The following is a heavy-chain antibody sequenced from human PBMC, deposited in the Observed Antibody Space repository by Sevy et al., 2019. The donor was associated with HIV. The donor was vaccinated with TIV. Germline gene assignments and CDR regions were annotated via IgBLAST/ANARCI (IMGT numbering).Heavy chain of an antibody. V-gene: IGHV3-30*03. Sequence: GGSLRLSCAASGFTFSSYGMHWVRQAPGKGLEWVAVISYDGSNKYYADSVKGRFTISRDNSKNTLYLQMNSLRAEDTAVYYCARDQIVDCSSTSCPWNWFDPWGQGTLVTVSS. CDR1: GFTFSSYG. J-gene: IGHJ5*02. D-gene: IGHD2-2*01. CDR3: ARDQIVDCSSTSCPWNWFDP. CDR2: ISYDGSNK.